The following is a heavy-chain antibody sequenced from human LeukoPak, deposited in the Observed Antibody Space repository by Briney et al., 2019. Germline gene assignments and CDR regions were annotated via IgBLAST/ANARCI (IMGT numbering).Heavy chain of an antibody. J-gene: IGHJ4*02. D-gene: IGHD3-16*01. Sequence: GGSLRLSCAASGFTFSSYAMSWVRQAPGRGLEWVSAISDSGGSTYYADSVKGRFTISRDNSKNTLYLQMNSLRAEDTAVYYCAKGSYGGYFDYWGQGTLLTVSS. CDR2: ISDSGGST. V-gene: IGHV3-23*01. CDR3: AKGSYGGYFDY. CDR1: GFTFSSYA.